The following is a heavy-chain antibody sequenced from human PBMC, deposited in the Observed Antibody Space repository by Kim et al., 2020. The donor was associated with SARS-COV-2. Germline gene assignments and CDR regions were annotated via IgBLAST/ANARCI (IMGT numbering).Heavy chain of an antibody. V-gene: IGHV3-33*01. D-gene: IGHD3-16*01. J-gene: IGHJ2*01. CDR3: ARDSYGFDL. CDR2: NDK. Sequence: NDKYCADSVKGRFTIPRDNSENTLYLQMNSLGADDTALYYCARDSYGFDLWGRGTLVTVSS.